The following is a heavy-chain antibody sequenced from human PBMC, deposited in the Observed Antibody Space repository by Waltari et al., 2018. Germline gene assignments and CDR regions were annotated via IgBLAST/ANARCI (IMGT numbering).Heavy chain of an antibody. CDR2: ISTTGGYI. Sequence: DVQLMESGGGLVKPGGSLILSCAASAFTFTSYNLNWVRQAPGKGLEWVSSISTTGGYIHYADSVKGRFTISRDNAKSSLYLQMNSLRDEDTAVYYCARGGWGFYLDLWGQGALVTVSS. CDR1: AFTFTSYN. CDR3: ARGGWGFYLDL. D-gene: IGHD7-27*01. V-gene: IGHV3-21*01. J-gene: IGHJ5*02.